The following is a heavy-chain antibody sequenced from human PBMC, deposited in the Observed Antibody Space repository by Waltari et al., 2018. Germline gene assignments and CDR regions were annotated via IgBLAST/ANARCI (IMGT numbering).Heavy chain of an antibody. D-gene: IGHD3-22*01. J-gene: IGHJ4*02. CDR2: IIPIFGTA. CDR1: GGPFSRYA. CDR3: ARADYYDSSGYYHRQGAGDY. V-gene: IGHV1-69*14. Sequence: QVQMVQSGAEVKKPGSSVKVSCQSSGGPFSRYATSWVRPAPGPGLEWMGGIIPIFGTANYAQKFQGRVTITADKSTSTAYMELSSLRSEDTAVYYCARADYYDSSGYYHRQGAGDYWGQGTLVTVSS.